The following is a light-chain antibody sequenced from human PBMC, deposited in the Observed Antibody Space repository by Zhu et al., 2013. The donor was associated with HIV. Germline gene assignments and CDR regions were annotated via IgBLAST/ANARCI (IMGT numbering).Light chain of an antibody. CDR3: QQRSDWPPSLT. V-gene: IGKV3-11*01. J-gene: IGKJ4*01. Sequence: EIVLTQSPATLALSPGERATLSCRASQSVRSYLAWYQQKVGQAPRLLIYDASNRATGIPARFSGSGSGTDFTLTISSLEPEDFAVYYCQQRSDWPPSLTFGGGTEGGDQT. CDR1: QSVRSY. CDR2: DAS.